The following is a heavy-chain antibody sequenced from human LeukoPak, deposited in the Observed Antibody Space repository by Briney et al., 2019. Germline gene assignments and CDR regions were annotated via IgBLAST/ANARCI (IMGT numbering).Heavy chain of an antibody. D-gene: IGHD3-10*01. Sequence: TSETLSVTCTVSGGPVSSYYWSWIRQPPGKGLEWIGYIYYSGGTNYNPSLKSRVTTSVDTSKNQFSLKLSSVTAADTAVYYCARDRRYYYGSGSKSLSYYYGMDVWGQGTTVTVSS. CDR1: GGPVSSYY. CDR3: ARDRRYYYGSGSKSLSYYYGMDV. CDR2: IYYSGGT. V-gene: IGHV4-59*02. J-gene: IGHJ6*02.